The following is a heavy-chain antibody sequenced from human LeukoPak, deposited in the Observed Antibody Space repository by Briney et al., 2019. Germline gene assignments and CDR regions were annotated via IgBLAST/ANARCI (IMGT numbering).Heavy chain of an antibody. CDR2: IYHSGST. CDR1: GYSISSGYY. V-gene: IGHV4-38-2*02. CDR3: ARHAGYYYYYMDV. J-gene: IGHJ6*03. Sequence: SETLSLTCTVSGYSISSGYYWGWIRQPPGKGLEWIGSIYHSGSTYYNPSLKSRVTISVDTSKNQFSLKLSSLTAADTAVYYCARHAGYYYYYMDVWGKGTTVTISS.